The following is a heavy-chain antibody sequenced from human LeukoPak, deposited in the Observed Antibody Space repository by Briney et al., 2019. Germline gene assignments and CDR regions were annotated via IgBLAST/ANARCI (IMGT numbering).Heavy chain of an antibody. CDR1: GYSFTSYW. J-gene: IGHJ5*02. CDR3: ARLGWGIAATTTGNWFDP. V-gene: IGHV5-51*01. D-gene: IGHD6-13*01. Sequence: NHGESLKISCKGSGYSFTSYWIGWVRQMPGKGLEWMGTIYPGDSDTRYSPSFQGQVTISADKSISTAYLQWSSLKASDTAMYYCARLGWGIAATTTGNWFDPWGQGTLVTVSS. CDR2: IYPGDSDT.